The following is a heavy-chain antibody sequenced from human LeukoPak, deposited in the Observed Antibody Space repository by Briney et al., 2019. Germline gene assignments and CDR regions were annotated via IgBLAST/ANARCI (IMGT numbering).Heavy chain of an antibody. Sequence: ASVKVSCKASGYTFTSYGISWVRQAPGQGLEWMGWISAYNGNTNYAQKLQGRVTMTTDTSTSTAYMELRSLRSDDTAVYYCARGMPHSSGWYLGAWYFDPWGRGTLVTVSS. CDR2: ISAYNGNT. J-gene: IGHJ2*01. V-gene: IGHV1-18*04. CDR1: GYTFTSYG. CDR3: ARGMPHSSGWYLGAWYFDP. D-gene: IGHD6-19*01.